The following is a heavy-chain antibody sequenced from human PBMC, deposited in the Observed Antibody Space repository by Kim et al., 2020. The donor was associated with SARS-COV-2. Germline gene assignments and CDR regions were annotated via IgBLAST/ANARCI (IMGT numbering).Heavy chain of an antibody. V-gene: IGHV3-64D*06. CDR3: VKDGSYSGSYWWYFDL. Sequence: GGSLRLSCSASGFTFSSYAMHWVRQAPGKGLEYVSAISRNGGSTYYADSVKGRFTISRDNSKNTLYLQMSSLRAEDAAVYYCVKDGSYSGSYWWYFDLWGRGTLVTVSS. J-gene: IGHJ2*01. D-gene: IGHD1-26*01. CDR2: ISRNGGST. CDR1: GFTFSSYA.